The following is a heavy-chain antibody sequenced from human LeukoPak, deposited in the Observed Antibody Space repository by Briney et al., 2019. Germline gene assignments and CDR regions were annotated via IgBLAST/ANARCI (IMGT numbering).Heavy chain of an antibody. D-gene: IGHD3-10*01. Sequence: ASVKVSCKASGYTFTGYYMHWVRPAPGQGLDWMGWINPNSCGTNYAQKFQGRVTMTRDTSISTAYMELSRLRSDDTAVYYCARVSVQYYYGSGSYYNVYFDYWGQGTLVTVSS. CDR3: ARVSVQYYYGSGSYYNVYFDY. CDR1: GYTFTGYY. J-gene: IGHJ4*02. CDR2: INPNSCGT. V-gene: IGHV1-2*02.